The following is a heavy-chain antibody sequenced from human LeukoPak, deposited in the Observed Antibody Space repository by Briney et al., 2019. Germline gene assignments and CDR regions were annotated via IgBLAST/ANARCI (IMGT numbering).Heavy chain of an antibody. D-gene: IGHD1-14*01. V-gene: IGHV3-30-3*01. Sequence: GGSLRLSCAASGFTFSSYAMHWVRQAPGKGLEWVAVISYDGSNKYYADSVKGRFTISRDNSKNTLYLQMNSLRAEDTAVYYCARNRQAGLFDYWGQGTLVTVSS. CDR1: GFTFSSYA. CDR2: ISYDGSNK. CDR3: ARNRQAGLFDY. J-gene: IGHJ4*02.